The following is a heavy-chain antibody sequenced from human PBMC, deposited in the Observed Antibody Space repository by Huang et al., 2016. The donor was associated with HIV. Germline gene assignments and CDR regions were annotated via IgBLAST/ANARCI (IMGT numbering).Heavy chain of an antibody. CDR2: IKSEADGGTT. V-gene: IGHV3-15*02. CDR1: GFTFTYPW. Sequence: EVKLVESGGALVKPGGSLRLSCATSGFTFTYPWMSWVRQAPGKGLEWVGRIKSEADGGTTDYAAAVKGRFSISRDDSTDALYLQMNSLRGEDTAVYFCTTDFPSKFDYVWQDYRRGDYFDHWGQGTLVTVSS. D-gene: IGHD3-16*01. J-gene: IGHJ4*02. CDR3: TTDFPSKFDYVWQDYRRGDYFDH.